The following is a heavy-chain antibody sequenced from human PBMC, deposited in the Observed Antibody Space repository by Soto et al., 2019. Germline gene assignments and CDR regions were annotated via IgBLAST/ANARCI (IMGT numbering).Heavy chain of an antibody. CDR1: GYIFTSYS. CDR3: ARRRHVDIPIIELNY. V-gene: IGHV5-51*01. D-gene: IGHD5-12*01. Sequence: AESLKIACKVSGYIFTSYSICWGLELAVNALEWMGVINPGDSNTRYSPSFQGQVTISVDTSIGTAYLQWSTLRASDTAIYFCARRRHVDIPIIELNYWGQGTLVTVSS. J-gene: IGHJ4*02. CDR2: INPGDSNT.